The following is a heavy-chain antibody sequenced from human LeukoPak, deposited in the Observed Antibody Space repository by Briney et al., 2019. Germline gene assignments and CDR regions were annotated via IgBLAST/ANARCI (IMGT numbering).Heavy chain of an antibody. J-gene: IGHJ3*02. CDR2: IRHHGGNV. CDR3: AKDGERATITGDAAFDI. CDR1: GFTFSNYG. D-gene: IGHD5-24*01. V-gene: IGHV3-30*02. Sequence: GGSLRLSCGASGFTFSNYGMHWVRQAPGKGLEWVAFIRHHGGNVYYADSVKGRFTISRENSKNTLYLQMNSLRAEDTAVYYCAKDGERATITGDAAFDIWGQGTMVTVS.